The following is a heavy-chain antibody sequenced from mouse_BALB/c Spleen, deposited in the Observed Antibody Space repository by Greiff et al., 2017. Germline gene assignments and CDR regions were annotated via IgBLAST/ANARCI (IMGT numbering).Heavy chain of an antibody. V-gene: IGHV3-8*02. Sequence: EVQLQESGPSLVKPSQSLSLSCSATGDSITSGYWNWIRKFPGNKLEYMGYISYSGSTYYNPSLKSRISITRNTSKNQYYLQLNSVTTEDTATYYCARGGYDKAMDYWGQGTSVTVSS. CDR2: ISYSGST. D-gene: IGHD2-2*01. CDR3: ARGGYDKAMDY. CDR1: GDSITSGY. J-gene: IGHJ4*01.